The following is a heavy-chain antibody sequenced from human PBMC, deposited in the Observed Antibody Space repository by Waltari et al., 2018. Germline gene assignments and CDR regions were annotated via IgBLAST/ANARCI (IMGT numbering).Heavy chain of an antibody. CDR2: ITGSSYI. CDR1: GFTFSSFN. J-gene: IGHJ4*02. Sequence: EVQLVESGGGLVKPGESLRLSCTASGFTFSSFNMNWVRQAPGKGLEWVSSITGSSYIFYADSVKGRFTISRDNAKNSIYLQMNSLRTEDTAVYFCARYRGTYRDYWGQGTLVTVSS. V-gene: IGHV3-21*01. CDR3: ARYRGTYRDY. D-gene: IGHD1-26*01.